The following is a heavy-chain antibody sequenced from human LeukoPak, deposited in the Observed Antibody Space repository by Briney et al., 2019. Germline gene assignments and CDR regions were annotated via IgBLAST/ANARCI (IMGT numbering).Heavy chain of an antibody. V-gene: IGHV4-34*01. CDR1: GGSFSGYY. D-gene: IGHD3-22*01. J-gene: IGHJ4*02. CDR3: ARGGGSSGYYTDY. Sequence: SETVSLTCAVYGGSFSGYYWSWIRQPPGKGLEWIGEINHSGSTNYNPSLKSRVTISVDTSKNQFSLKLSSVTAADTAVYYCARGGGSSGYYTDYWGQGTLVTVSS. CDR2: INHSGST.